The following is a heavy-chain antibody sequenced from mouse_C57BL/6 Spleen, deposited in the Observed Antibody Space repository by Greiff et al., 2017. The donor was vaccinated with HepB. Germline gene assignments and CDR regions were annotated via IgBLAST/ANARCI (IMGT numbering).Heavy chain of an antibody. CDR3: SRYYYGSSSSFFY. CDR2: IDPEDGET. V-gene: IGHV14-2*01. CDR1: GFNIKDYY. J-gene: IGHJ2*01. D-gene: IGHD1-1*01. Sequence: VQLKESGAELVKPGASVKLSCTASGFNIKDYYMHWVKQRTEQGLEWIGRIDPEDGETKYAQKFQGKATITADTSSNTAYLQLSSLTSEDTAVYYCSRYYYGSSSSFFYWGQGTTLTVSS.